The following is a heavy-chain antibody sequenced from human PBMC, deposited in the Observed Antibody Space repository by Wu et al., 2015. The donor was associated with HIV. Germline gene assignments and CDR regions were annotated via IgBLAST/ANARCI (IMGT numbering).Heavy chain of an antibody. CDR2: SDPEDGGT. V-gene: IGHV1-24*01. D-gene: IGHD3-22*01. CDR1: GYTLSDLC. CDR3: AAFPRSVIVGVVPQQFDY. J-gene: IGHJ5*01. Sequence: QVQLIQSGAELKKPGTSVRVSCKISGYTLSDLCIHWVRQAAGEGLEWMGGSDPEDGGTIYAQRFQGRVTMTEDTNTDTAYLDMNSVRSEDTAVFFCAAFPRSVIVGVVPQQFDYWGRGTAGHRLL.